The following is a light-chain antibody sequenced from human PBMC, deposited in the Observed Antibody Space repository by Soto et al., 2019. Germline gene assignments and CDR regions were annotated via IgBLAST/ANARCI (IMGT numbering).Light chain of an antibody. J-gene: IGKJ2*01. Sequence: EIVLSQCPGTLSLSPGERATLSCRASRSVSSRYLAWYQQKAGQAPRLLISGASSRATGIPDRFSGSGSGTDFTLIISRLEPEDFAMYYCHQYGYSPNTFGQGTKVEIK. CDR2: GAS. CDR1: RSVSSRY. CDR3: HQYGYSPNT. V-gene: IGKV3-20*01.